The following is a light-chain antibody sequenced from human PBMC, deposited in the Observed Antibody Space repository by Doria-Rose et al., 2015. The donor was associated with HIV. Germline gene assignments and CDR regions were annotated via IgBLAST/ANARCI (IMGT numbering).Light chain of an antibody. CDR3: HQYGTSWT. Sequence: LTQSPATLSLSPGERATLSCRASQSFSSTYLAWYQQKPGQAHSLLISDRSTRATGMPDRFSARGSGTDFTLTINRLEPEDFALYYCHQYGTSWTFGQGTKVEI. CDR2: DRS. V-gene: IGKV3-20*01. CDR1: QSFSSTY. J-gene: IGKJ1*01.